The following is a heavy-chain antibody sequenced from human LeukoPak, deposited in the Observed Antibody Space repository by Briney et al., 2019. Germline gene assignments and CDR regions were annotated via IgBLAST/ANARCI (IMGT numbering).Heavy chain of an antibody. J-gene: IGHJ5*02. CDR2: MNPNSGNT. CDR3: ARGRLHSAEFDP. CDR1: GYTFTSYD. V-gene: IGHV1-8*01. D-gene: IGHD1-26*01. Sequence: ASVKVSCKASGYTFTSYDINWARQATGQGLEWLGWMNPNSGNTGYAQRFQGRISMTSNTAISTVYMELSSLISDDTAVYYCARGRLHSAEFDPWGQGTLVTVSS.